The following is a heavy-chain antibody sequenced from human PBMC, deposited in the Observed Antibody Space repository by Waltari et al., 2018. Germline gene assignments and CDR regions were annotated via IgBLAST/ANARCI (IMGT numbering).Heavy chain of an antibody. D-gene: IGHD2-21*02. V-gene: IGHV3-74*01. CDR1: EFTLRGHR. J-gene: IGHJ5*02. CDR2: INSDESST. CDR3: ASQNGGNSWWLDP. Sequence: EGQLVESGGGLVQPGGALRLSLGGPEFTLRGHRMHWVRQAPGKGLVWVSRINSDESSTSYADSVKGRFTISRDNAKNTLYLQMNSLRAEDTAVYYCASQNGGNSWWLDPWGQGTLVTVSS.